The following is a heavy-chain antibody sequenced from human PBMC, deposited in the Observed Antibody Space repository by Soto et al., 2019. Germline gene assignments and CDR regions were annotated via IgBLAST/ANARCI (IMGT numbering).Heavy chain of an antibody. D-gene: IGHD5-18*01. V-gene: IGHV1-18*04. Sequence: GASVKVSCKASGYTFTSYGISWVRQAPGQGLEWMGWNSAYNGNTNYAQKLQGRVTMTTDTSTSTAYMELRSLRSDDTAVYYCARDFDVDTAMVFVYYGMDVWGQGTTVTVSS. CDR1: GYTFTSYG. CDR2: NSAYNGNT. J-gene: IGHJ6*02. CDR3: ARDFDVDTAMVFVYYGMDV.